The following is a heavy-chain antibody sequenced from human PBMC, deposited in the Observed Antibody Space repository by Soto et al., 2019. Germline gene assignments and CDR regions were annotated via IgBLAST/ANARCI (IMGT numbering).Heavy chain of an antibody. J-gene: IGHJ6*02. CDR1: GFTFSSYS. D-gene: IGHD3-10*01. V-gene: IGHV3-48*02. CDR3: ARDGGALGEMDV. Sequence: GGSLRLSCAASGFTFSSYSMNWVRQAPGKGLEWVSYISSSSTIYYADSVKGRFTISRDNAKNSLYLQMNSLRDEDTAVYYCARDGGALGEMDVWGQGTTVTVSS. CDR2: ISSSSTI.